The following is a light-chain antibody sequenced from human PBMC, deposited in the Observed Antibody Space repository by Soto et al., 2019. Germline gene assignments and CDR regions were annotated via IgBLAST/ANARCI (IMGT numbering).Light chain of an antibody. CDR1: QSIRYY. Sequence: DIQLTQSPPTLSASVGDRVTITCRASQSIRYYLAWYQQMPGKAPKLLIYGASNLQSGVPSRFSGSGSGTEFTLTISSLQSDDFATYFCQHHNSYSQTFGQGTKV. V-gene: IGKV1-5*01. CDR3: QHHNSYSQT. J-gene: IGKJ1*01. CDR2: GAS.